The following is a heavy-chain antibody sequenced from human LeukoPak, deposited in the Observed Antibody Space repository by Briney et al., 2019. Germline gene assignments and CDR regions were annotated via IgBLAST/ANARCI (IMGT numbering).Heavy chain of an antibody. Sequence: PGGSLRLSCAASGFTFSRYSMNWVRQAPGKGLEWVSSIGGSSSSIYYADSVKGRFTISRDNAKNSLYLQMKSLRAEDTAVYYCAREVGGDYSEAFDIWGQGTMVSVSS. J-gene: IGHJ3*02. CDR2: IGGSSSSI. CDR3: AREVGGDYSEAFDI. CDR1: GFTFSRYS. V-gene: IGHV3-21*01. D-gene: IGHD4-17*01.